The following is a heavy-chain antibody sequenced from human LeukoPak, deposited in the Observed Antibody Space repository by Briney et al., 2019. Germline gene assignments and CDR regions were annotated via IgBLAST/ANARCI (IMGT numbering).Heavy chain of an antibody. CDR3: ARVGGSSSGFYYYYGMDV. CDR2: IYTSGSP. D-gene: IGHD6-6*01. J-gene: IGHJ6*02. Sequence: SETLSLTCTVSGGSLSSYYWSWIRQPAGKGLEWIGRIYTSGSPNYNPSLKSRVTMSVDTSKNQFSLKLSSATAADTAVYYCARVGGSSSGFYYYYGMDVWGQGTTVTVSS. V-gene: IGHV4-4*07. CDR1: GGSLSSYY.